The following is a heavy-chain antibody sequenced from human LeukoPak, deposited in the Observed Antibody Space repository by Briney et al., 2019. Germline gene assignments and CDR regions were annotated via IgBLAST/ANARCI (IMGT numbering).Heavy chain of an antibody. D-gene: IGHD7-27*01. CDR1: GGSFSGYY. J-gene: IGHJ4*02. V-gene: IGHV4-34*01. CDR2: INHSGST. Sequence: SETLSLTCAVYGGSFSGYYWSWIRQPPGKGLEWIGEINHSGSTNYIPSLKSRVTISLATSKNQFSLKLTSVTAADTAVYYCARQGWLTGDYYFDYWGQGTLVTVSS. CDR3: ARQGWLTGDYYFDY.